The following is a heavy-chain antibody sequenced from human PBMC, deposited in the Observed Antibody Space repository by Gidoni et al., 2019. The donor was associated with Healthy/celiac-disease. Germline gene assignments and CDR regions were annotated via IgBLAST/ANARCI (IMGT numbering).Heavy chain of an antibody. CDR2: IGTAGDT. CDR3: ARGGPRTTFKYYGMDV. V-gene: IGHV3-13*01. Sequence: EVQLVESGGGLVQPGGSLRLSCAASGFTFSSYDMHWVRQATGNGLAWVSAIGTAGDTYYPGSVKGRFTISRENAKNSLYLQMNSLRAGDTAVYYCARGGPRTTFKYYGMDVWGQGTTVTVSS. CDR1: GFTFSSYD. D-gene: IGHD1-7*01. J-gene: IGHJ6*02.